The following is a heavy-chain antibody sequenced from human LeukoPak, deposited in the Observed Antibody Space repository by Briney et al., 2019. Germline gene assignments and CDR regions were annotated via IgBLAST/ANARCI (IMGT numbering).Heavy chain of an antibody. D-gene: IGHD6-13*01. CDR2: FDPEDGET. J-gene: IGHJ4*02. V-gene: IGHV1-24*01. CDR3: ATGSSSWYYFDY. Sequence: ASVKVSCKVSGYTLTELSMHWVRQAPGKGLEWMGGFDPEDGETIYAQKFQGRVTMTEDTSTDTAHMELSSLRSEDTAVYYCATGSSSWYYFDYWGQGTLVTVSS. CDR1: GYTLTELS.